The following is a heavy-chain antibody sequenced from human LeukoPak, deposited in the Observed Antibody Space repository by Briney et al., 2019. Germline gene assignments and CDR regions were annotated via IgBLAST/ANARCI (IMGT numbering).Heavy chain of an antibody. V-gene: IGHV4-34*01. CDR2: INHSGST. CDR1: GGSFSGYY. J-gene: IGHJ4*02. CDR3: ARDKTYYYDSSGYYPLVY. Sequence: SETLSLTCAVYGGSFSGYYWSWIRQPPGKGLEWIGEINHSGSTNYNPSLKSRVTISVDTSKNQFSLKLSSVTAADTAVYYCARDKTYYYDSSGYYPLVYWGQGTLVTVSS. D-gene: IGHD3-22*01.